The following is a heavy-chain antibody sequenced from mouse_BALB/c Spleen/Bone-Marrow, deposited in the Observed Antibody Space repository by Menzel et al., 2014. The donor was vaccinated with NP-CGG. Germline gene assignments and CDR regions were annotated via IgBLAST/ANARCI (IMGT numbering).Heavy chain of an antibody. J-gene: IGHJ4*01. CDR3: ARGGLRQNIAYAMDY. Sequence: EVHLVESGGDLVKPGGSLKLSCAASGFTFSSYGMSWVRQTSDKRLEWVATISSGGSYTYYPDSVKGRFTISRDNAKNTLYLQMSSLKSEDAAMYYCARGGLRQNIAYAMDYWSQGTSVTVSS. CDR1: GFTFSSYG. V-gene: IGHV5-6*01. D-gene: IGHD2-4*01. CDR2: ISSGGSYT.